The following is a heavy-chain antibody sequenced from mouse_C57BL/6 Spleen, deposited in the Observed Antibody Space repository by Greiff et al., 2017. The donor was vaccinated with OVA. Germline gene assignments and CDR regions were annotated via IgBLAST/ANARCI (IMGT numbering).Heavy chain of an antibody. CDR2: IYPGDGDT. CDR1: GYAFSSYW. V-gene: IGHV1-80*01. D-gene: IGHD3-3*01. J-gene: IGHJ4*01. Sequence: QVQLKQSGAELVKPGASVKISCKASGYAFSSYWMNWVKQRPGKGLEWIGQIYPGDGDTNYNGTFKGKATLTADKSSSTAYMQLSSLTSEDSAVYFCARYRDPGAMDYWGQGTSVTVSS. CDR3: ARYRDPGAMDY.